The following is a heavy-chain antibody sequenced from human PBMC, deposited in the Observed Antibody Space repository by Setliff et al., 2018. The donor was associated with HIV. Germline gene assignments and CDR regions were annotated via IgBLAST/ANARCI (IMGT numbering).Heavy chain of an antibody. Sequence: ASVKVSCKASGYTFTGYYMHWVRQAPGQGLEWMGWINPNNGGTNYAQKFQGRLTMTRDTSTNTVYMELSSLRSEDTAVYYCGKDIPGPAINSGRIKNWFDPWGEGTLVTVSS. J-gene: IGHJ5*02. CDR2: INPNNGGT. CDR1: GYTFTGYY. CDR3: GKDIPGPAINSGRIKNWFDP. V-gene: IGHV1-2*02. D-gene: IGHD6-19*01.